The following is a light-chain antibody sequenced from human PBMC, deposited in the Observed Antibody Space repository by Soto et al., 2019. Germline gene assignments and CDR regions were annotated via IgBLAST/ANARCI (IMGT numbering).Light chain of an antibody. J-gene: IGKJ1*01. V-gene: IGKV1-5*03. Sequence: CRASQSISAWLAWYQQKPGKAPRLLIYKASTLEIGVPSRFSGSGSGTEFTLTISSLQPDDVATYYCQQYNDYSWTFGQGAKV. CDR2: KAS. CDR3: QQYNDYSWT. CDR1: QSISAW.